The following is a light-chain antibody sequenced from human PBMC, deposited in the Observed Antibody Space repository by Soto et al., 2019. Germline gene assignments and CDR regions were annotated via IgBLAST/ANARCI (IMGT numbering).Light chain of an antibody. Sequence: EIMMTQSTATLSVSLGERATLFCRASQNVRRNLAWYQQKPGQAPRLLIHGASSRATGIPDRFSGSGFGTECTLTINSLQSVDFAIYYCKRYNNWPPVITFGPGTQV. CDR1: QNVRRN. J-gene: IGKJ3*01. CDR3: KRYNNWPPVIT. CDR2: GAS. V-gene: IGKV3D-15*01.